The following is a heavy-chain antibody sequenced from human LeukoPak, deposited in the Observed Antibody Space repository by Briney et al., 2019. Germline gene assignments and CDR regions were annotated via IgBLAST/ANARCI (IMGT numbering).Heavy chain of an antibody. J-gene: IGHJ4*02. CDR3: AKAKGFAAMYYFDY. Sequence: PGGSLRLSCAASGFTLRDYAMHRVRQVPGKGLEWVSGISFNSDNIDYADSVKGRFTISRDNANNSLHLQMNSLRVEDTAWYYCAKAKGFAAMYYFDYWGQGALVAVSS. CDR2: ISFNSDNI. V-gene: IGHV3-9*01. D-gene: IGHD3-10*01. CDR1: GFTLRDYA.